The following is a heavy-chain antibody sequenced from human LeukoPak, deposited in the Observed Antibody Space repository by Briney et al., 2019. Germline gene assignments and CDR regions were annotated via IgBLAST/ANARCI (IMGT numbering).Heavy chain of an antibody. CDR3: AKATGDWYCDL. V-gene: IGHV3-9*01. Sequence: GGSLRLSCAGSGFNFNNYAMHWVRQAPGKGLEWLSGISWNSGTRGYADSVEGRFTISRDNAKNSLYLQMNSLRPDDTAFYYCAKATGDWYCDLWGRGTLVTVSS. D-gene: IGHD7-27*01. CDR2: ISWNSGTR. J-gene: IGHJ2*01. CDR1: GFNFNNYA.